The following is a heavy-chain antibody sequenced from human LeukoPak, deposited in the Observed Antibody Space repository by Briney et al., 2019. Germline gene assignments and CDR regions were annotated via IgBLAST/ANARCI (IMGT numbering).Heavy chain of an antibody. CDR2: IYTTGST. CDR3: ARDNYVGQYSSSSYYYDYMDV. Sequence: PSETLSLTCTVSGVSFSSYYWSWIRQPPGKGLEWIGGIYTTGSTNYNPSLKSRVTISVDTSKNQFSLRLSSVTAADTAVYYCARDNYVGQYSSSSYYYDYMDVWGKGTTVAVSS. D-gene: IGHD6-6*01. CDR1: GVSFSSYY. J-gene: IGHJ6*03. V-gene: IGHV4-4*07.